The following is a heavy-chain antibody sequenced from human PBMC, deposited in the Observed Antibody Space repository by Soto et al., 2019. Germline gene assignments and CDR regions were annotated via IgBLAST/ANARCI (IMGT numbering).Heavy chain of an antibody. D-gene: IGHD1-26*01. CDR3: AREEWELLCESSGMDV. V-gene: IGHV4-59*01. CDR2: IYYSGNT. Sequence: SETLSLTCTVSGGSISNYYWNWIRQPPGKGLEWIGYIYYSGNTNYNPSLKSRVTISVDKSKNQFSLKLTSVTAADTAVYYCAREEWELLCESSGMDVWGQGITVTVSS. J-gene: IGHJ6*02. CDR1: GGSISNYY.